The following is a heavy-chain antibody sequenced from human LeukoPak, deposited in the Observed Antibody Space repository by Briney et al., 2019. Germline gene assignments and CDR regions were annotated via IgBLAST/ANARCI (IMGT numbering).Heavy chain of an antibody. CDR2: IYYSGST. V-gene: IGHV4-59*01. J-gene: IGHJ3*02. CDR1: GGSISSYY. CDR3: ARDGRSGSLSAFDI. Sequence: SETLSLTCTVSGGSISSYYWSWIRQPPGKGLEWIGYIYYSGSTNYNPSLKSRVTISVDTSKNQFSLKLSSVTAADTAVYYCARDGRSGSLSAFDIWGQGTMVTVSS. D-gene: IGHD1-26*01.